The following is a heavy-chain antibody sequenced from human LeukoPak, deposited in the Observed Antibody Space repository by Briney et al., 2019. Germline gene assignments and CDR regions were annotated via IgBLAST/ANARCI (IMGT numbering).Heavy chain of an antibody. CDR1: GYTFTSYG. Sequence: ASVKVSCKASGYTFTSYGISWVRQAPGQGLEWMGWISAYNGNTNYAQKLQGRVTMTTDTSTSTAYMELRSLRSDDTAVYYCARDTADILTGCYSSPHKSNWFDPWGQGTLVTVSS. CDR2: ISAYNGNT. CDR3: ARDTADILTGCYSSPHKSNWFDP. V-gene: IGHV1-18*04. D-gene: IGHD3-9*01. J-gene: IGHJ5*02.